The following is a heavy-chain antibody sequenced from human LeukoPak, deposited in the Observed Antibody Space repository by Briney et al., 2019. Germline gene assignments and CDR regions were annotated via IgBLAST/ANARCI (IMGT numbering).Heavy chain of an antibody. D-gene: IGHD1-20*01. J-gene: IGHJ4*02. CDR2: IDSSGSTI. Sequence: GGSLRLSCAASGFSFSSYGMNWVRQTPGKGLEWVSYIDSSGSTIYYADSVKGRFTISRDNAKNSLYLQMNSLRAEDTAVYYCARDPPFIIGTTFFDYWGQGTLVTVSS. CDR3: ARDPPFIIGTTFFDY. V-gene: IGHV3-48*03. CDR1: GFSFSSYG.